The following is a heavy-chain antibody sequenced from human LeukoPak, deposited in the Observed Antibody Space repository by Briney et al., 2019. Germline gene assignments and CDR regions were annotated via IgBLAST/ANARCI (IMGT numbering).Heavy chain of an antibody. CDR3: ARWDY. CDR1: GFTFSSYE. J-gene: IGHJ4*02. V-gene: IGHV3-48*03. CDR2: INSSGSTM. Sequence: GGSLRLSCAASGFTFSSYEMNWVRQAPGKGLGWLSYINSSGSTMYYADSVKGRFTISRDNAKNSLYLQMNSLRPEDTAVYYCARWDYWGQGTLVTVSS.